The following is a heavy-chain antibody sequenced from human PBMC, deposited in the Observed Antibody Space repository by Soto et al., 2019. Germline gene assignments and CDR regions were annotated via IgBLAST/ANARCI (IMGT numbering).Heavy chain of an antibody. CDR1: GFTFSNYW. CDR2: INGDGIST. D-gene: IGHD3-9*01. J-gene: IGHJ4*02. V-gene: IGHV3-74*01. CDR3: ARYRGTGYYSDY. Sequence: EVQLVESGGGLGQPGGSLRLSCAASGFTFSNYWMNWVRQAPGKGLVWVSRINGDGISTTYADSVKGRFTISRDNAKNTLYLQMNSLRAEDTAVYYCARYRGTGYYSDYWGQGTLVTVSS.